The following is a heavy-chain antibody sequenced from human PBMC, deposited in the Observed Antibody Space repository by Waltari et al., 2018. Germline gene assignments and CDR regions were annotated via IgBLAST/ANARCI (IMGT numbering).Heavy chain of an antibody. CDR3: ARDGDYDILTGYADAFDI. CDR2: IIPILGTA. D-gene: IGHD3-9*01. CDR1: GGTFSSYA. Sequence: QVQLVQSGAEVKKPGSSVKVSCKASGGTFSSYAISWVRQAPGQGLEWMGGIIPILGTANYAQKFQGRVTITADKSTSTAYMELSSLRSEDTAVYYCARDGDYDILTGYADAFDIWGQGTMVTVSS. V-gene: IGHV1-69*14. J-gene: IGHJ3*02.